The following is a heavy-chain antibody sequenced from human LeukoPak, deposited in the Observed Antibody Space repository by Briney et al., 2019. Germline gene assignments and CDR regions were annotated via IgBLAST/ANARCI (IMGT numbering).Heavy chain of an antibody. D-gene: IGHD3-10*01. CDR3: VKDRYGPFDP. CDR2: ISGSGGST. Sequence: GGSLRLSCAASGFTFSSYAMSWVRQAPGKGLEWVSAISGSGGSTYYADSVKGRFTISRDNSKSTVYLEMNSLRAEDTAVYFCVKDRYGPFDPWGQGTLVTVSS. J-gene: IGHJ5*02. V-gene: IGHV3-23*01. CDR1: GFTFSSYA.